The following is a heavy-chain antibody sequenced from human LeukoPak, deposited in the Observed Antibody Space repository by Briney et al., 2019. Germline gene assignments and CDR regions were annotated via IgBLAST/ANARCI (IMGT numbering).Heavy chain of an antibody. J-gene: IGHJ6*02. CDR3: ARELLRFLEWLTPPNGMDV. Sequence: GGSLRLSCAASGFTFSTFSMNWVRQAPGKGLEWVSYISISSSTIYYADSVKGRFTISRDNAKNSLYLQMNSLRAEDTAVYYCARELLRFLEWLTPPNGMDVWGQGTTVTVSS. D-gene: IGHD3-3*01. CDR1: GFTFSTFS. CDR2: ISISSSTI. V-gene: IGHV3-48*01.